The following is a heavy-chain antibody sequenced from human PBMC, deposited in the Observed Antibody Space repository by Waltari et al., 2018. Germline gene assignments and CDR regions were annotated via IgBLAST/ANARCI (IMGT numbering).Heavy chain of an antibody. D-gene: IGHD3-3*01. Sequence: QVQLQESGPGLVKPSETLSLTCTVSGGSTSSYYWSWIRQPPGKGLEWIGYIYYSGSTNYNPSLKSRVTISVDTSKNQFSLKLSSVTAADTAVYYCARRRGITIFGARGYYMDVWGKGTTVTISS. CDR1: GGSTSSYY. CDR2: IYYSGST. CDR3: ARRRGITIFGARGYYMDV. J-gene: IGHJ6*03. V-gene: IGHV4-59*08.